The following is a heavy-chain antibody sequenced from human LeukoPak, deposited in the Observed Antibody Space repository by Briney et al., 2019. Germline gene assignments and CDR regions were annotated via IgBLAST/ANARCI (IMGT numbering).Heavy chain of an antibody. V-gene: IGHV4-34*01. Sequence: SETLSLTCAVYGGSFSGYYWSWIRQPPGKGLEWIGVINHSGSTNYNPSLKSRVTISVDTSKNQFSLKLSSVTAADTAVYYCARGIARSWYYYYYYMDVWGKGTTVTVSS. D-gene: IGHD1-26*01. J-gene: IGHJ6*03. CDR2: INHSGST. CDR1: GGSFSGYY. CDR3: ARGIARSWYYYYYYMDV.